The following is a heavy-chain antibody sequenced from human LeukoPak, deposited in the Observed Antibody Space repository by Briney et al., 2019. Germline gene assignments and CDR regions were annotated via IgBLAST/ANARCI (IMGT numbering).Heavy chain of an antibody. V-gene: IGHV4-39*07. CDR2: IYYSGST. CDR3: ARDIVAVVAATPGAVYYMDV. Sequence: SETLSLTCTVSGGSISSSSYYWGWIRQPPGKGLEWIGSIYYSGSTYYNPSLKSRVTLSVDTSKNQFSLKLSSGTSADTAVYYCARDIVAVVAATPGAVYYMDVWGKGTTVTVSS. D-gene: IGHD2-15*01. J-gene: IGHJ6*03. CDR1: GGSISSSSYY.